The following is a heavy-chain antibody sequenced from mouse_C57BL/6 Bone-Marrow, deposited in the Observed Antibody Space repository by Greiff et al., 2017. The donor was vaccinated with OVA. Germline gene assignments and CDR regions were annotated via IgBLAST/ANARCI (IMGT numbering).Heavy chain of an antibody. CDR1: GYTFTSYG. V-gene: IGHV1-81*01. Sequence: QVQLQQSGAELARPGASVKLSCKASGYTFTSYGISWVKQRTGQGLEWIGEIYPRSGNTYYNEKFKGKATLTADKSSSTAYMELRSLTSEDSAVYFCARVISIPYAMDYWGQGTSVTVSP. CDR2: IYPRSGNT. CDR3: ARVISIPYAMDY. J-gene: IGHJ4*01. D-gene: IGHD2-3*01.